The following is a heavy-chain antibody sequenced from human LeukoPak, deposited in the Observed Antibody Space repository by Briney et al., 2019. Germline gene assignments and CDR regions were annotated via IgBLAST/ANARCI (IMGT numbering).Heavy chain of an antibody. CDR3: ARETRRRSGGSCFDY. CDR2: IYYSGNT. V-gene: IGHV4-31*03. Sequence: SETLSLTCTVSGGSISSGGYYWNWIRQHPGKGLEWIGYIYYSGNTYYNPSLKSRVTISVDTSKNQFSLKLSSVTAADTAVYYCARETRRRSGGSCFDYWGQGTLVTVSS. CDR1: GGSISSGGYY. D-gene: IGHD2-15*01. J-gene: IGHJ4*02.